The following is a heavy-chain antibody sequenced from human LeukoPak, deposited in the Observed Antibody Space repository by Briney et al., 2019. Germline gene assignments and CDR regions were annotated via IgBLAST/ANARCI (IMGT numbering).Heavy chain of an antibody. CDR1: GFTYSSYW. V-gene: IGHV3-7*03. J-gene: IGHJ4*02. CDR3: AKRGEVSTYYYFES. D-gene: IGHD2/OR15-2a*01. CDR2: IKQDGSEK. Sequence: GGSLRLSCAASGFTYSSYWMSWVRQAPGKVLAWVANIKQDGSEKYYVDSVKGRFTISRDNSKSTLFLQMDSLRVEDTALYYCAKRGEVSTYYYFESWGQGALVTVSS.